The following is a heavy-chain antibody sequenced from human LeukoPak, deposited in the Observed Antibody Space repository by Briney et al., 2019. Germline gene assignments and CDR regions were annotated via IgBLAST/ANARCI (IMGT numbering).Heavy chain of an antibody. CDR3: ARDHRGTSAGITGTTFSD. V-gene: IGHV3-53*01. J-gene: IGHJ4*02. CDR1: GFIVSANY. CDR2: IYSGGSP. D-gene: IGHD1-7*01. Sequence: PGGSLRLSCAASGFIVSANYMNWVRQAPGKGLEWVSVIYSGGSPFYADSVKGRFTISRDNAKNSLYLQMNSLRAEDTAVYYCARDHRGTSAGITGTTFSDWGQGTLVTVSS.